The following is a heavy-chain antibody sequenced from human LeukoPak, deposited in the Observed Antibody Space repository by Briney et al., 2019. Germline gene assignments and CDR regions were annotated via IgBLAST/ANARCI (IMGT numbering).Heavy chain of an antibody. D-gene: IGHD6-19*01. CDR2: IRGSGGGT. CDR3: AKAGIGVVGYFDY. V-gene: IGHV3-23*01. CDR1: GFTFNSYA. Sequence: GGSLRLSCAASGFTFNSYAMSWVRQAPGKGLEWVSAIRGSGGGTYYADSVKGRFTTSRDNSKNTLYLQMNSLRDEDTALYYCAKAGIGVVGYFDYWGQGTLVTVSS. J-gene: IGHJ4*02.